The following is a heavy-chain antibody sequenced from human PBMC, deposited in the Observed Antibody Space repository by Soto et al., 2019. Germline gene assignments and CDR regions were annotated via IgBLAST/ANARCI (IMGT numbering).Heavy chain of an antibody. CDR2: ISCCGGST. D-gene: IGHD6-19*01. CDR3: AKADGEQWLIPHLDN. Sequence: GGSLRLSCEASGFNFEKFAMGWVRQAPGEGLEWVSGISCCGGSTFYADSVKGRFSLARDDSKNTLSLQLNSLRVEDTAHYYCAKADGEQWLIPHLDNWGQGTQVTVSS. CDR1: GFNFEKFA. V-gene: IGHV3-23*01. J-gene: IGHJ1*01.